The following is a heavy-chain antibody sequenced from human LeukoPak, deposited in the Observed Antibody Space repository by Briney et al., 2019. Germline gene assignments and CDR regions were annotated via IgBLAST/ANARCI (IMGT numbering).Heavy chain of an antibody. CDR2: ISSSSSYT. J-gene: IGHJ4*02. V-gene: IGHV3-11*06. CDR1: GFTFSDYY. Sequence: TGGSLRLSCAASGFTFSDYYMSWIRQAPGKGLEWVSYISSSSSYTNYADSVEGRFTISRDNAKNSLYLQMNSLRAEDTAVYYCARGRVPGDFDYWGQGTLVTVSS. D-gene: IGHD3-10*01. CDR3: ARGRVPGDFDY.